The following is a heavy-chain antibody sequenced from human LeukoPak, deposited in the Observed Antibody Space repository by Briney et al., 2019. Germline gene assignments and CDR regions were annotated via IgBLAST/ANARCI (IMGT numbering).Heavy chain of an antibody. D-gene: IGHD1-1*01. CDR1: GFIFRNYA. CDR2: ISDNGGGT. CDR3: AKESGAPGVPLYDY. V-gene: IGHV3-23*01. Sequence: GGSVRLSCVASGFIFRNYAMSWVRQAPGEGLEWVSGISDNGGGTYYADSVKGRFTISRDNSKNMLYLQMNSLRAEDTAVYYCAKESGAPGVPLYDYWGQGILVTGSS. J-gene: IGHJ4*02.